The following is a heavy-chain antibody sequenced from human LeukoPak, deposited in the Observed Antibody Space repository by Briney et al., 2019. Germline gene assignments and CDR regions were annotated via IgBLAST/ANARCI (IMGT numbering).Heavy chain of an antibody. Sequence: PSETLSLTCAVYGGSFSGYYWSWIRQPPGKGLEWIGEINHSGSTNYNPSLKSRVTISVDTSKNQYSLKLSSVTAADTAVYYCARGWGYCSGGSCPDYWGQGTLVTVSS. J-gene: IGHJ4*02. CDR1: GGSFSGYY. D-gene: IGHD2-15*01. V-gene: IGHV4-34*01. CDR3: ARGWGYCSGGSCPDY. CDR2: INHSGST.